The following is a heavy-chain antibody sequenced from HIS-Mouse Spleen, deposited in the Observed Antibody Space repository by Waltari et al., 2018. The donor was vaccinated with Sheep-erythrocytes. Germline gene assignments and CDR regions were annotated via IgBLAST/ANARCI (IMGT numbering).Heavy chain of an antibody. CDR2: IYYSGRT. J-gene: IGHJ4*02. V-gene: IGHV4-39*01. CDR3: ARLYYYDSSGYYFDY. Sequence: QLQLQESGPGLVKPSETLSLTCTVSGGSISSSSYYWGWIRQPPGKGLEWIGSIYYSGRTYHNQSLKSRVTISVDTSKNQFSLKLSSVTAADTAVYYCARLYYYDSSGYYFDYWGQGTLVTVSS. D-gene: IGHD3-22*01. CDR1: GGSISSSSYY.